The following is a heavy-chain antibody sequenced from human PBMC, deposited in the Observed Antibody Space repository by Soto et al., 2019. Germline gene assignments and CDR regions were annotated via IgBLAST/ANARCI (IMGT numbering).Heavy chain of an antibody. CDR2: INHSGST. V-gene: IGHV4-34*01. CDR1: GGSFSGYY. Sequence: QVQLQQWGAGLLKPSETLSLTCAVYGGSFSGYYWSWIRQPPGKGLEWIGEINHSGSTNYNPSLKSRVTISVDTSKNQFSLKLSSVTAADTAVYYCARGLRASYYYYYGMDVWGQGTTVTVSS. CDR3: ARGLRASYYYYYGMDV. J-gene: IGHJ6*02.